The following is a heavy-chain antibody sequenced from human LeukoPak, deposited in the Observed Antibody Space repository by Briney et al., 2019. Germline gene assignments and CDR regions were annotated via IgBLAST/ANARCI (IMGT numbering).Heavy chain of an antibody. CDR2: INPNSGGT. D-gene: IGHD3-22*01. Sequence: ASVKVSCKASGYTFTGYYMHWVRQAPGQGLEWMGWINPNSGGTNYAQKFQGRVTMTRDTSISTAYMELSRLRSDDTAVSYCARDRGAGNTYYYDSSCYYYWFDPWGQGTLVTVSS. J-gene: IGHJ5*02. V-gene: IGHV1-2*02. CDR1: GYTFTGYY. CDR3: ARDRGAGNTYYYDSSCYYYWFDP.